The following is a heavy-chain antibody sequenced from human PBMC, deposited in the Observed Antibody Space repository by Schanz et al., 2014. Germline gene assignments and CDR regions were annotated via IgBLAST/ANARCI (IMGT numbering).Heavy chain of an antibody. CDR1: GFTFSTYW. D-gene: IGHD2-2*01. CDR2: INSDGTTT. CDR3: AKVAPAATYLDY. V-gene: IGHV3-74*01. J-gene: IGHJ4*02. Sequence: EVQLVESGGGLVQPGGSLRLSCAASGFTFSTYWMHWVRQAPGKGLVWVSHINSDGTTTTYADSVKGRFTISRDNAENTLYLQMNSLSAEDTAVYYCAKVAPAATYLDYWGQGTLVTVSS.